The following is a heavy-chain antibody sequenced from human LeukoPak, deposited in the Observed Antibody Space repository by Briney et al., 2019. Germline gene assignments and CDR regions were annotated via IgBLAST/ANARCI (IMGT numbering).Heavy chain of an antibody. CDR1: GGSFSGYY. D-gene: IGHD2-15*01. CDR3: ASFYCSGGSCGRRGDY. V-gene: IGHV4-34*01. CDR2: INHSGST. Sequence: SETLSLTCAVYGGSFSGYYWSWIRQPPGKGLEWVGEINHSGSTNYNPSLKGRVTISVDTSKNQFSLKLSSVTAADTAVYYCASFYCSGGSCGRRGDYWGQGTLVTVSS. J-gene: IGHJ4*02.